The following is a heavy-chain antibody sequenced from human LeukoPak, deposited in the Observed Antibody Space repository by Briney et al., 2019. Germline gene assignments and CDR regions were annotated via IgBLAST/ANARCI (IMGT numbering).Heavy chain of an antibody. J-gene: IGHJ3*02. CDR1: GYTFTGYY. V-gene: IGHV1-2*02. D-gene: IGHD3-22*01. CDR3: ARSDGYDSSGYYYFEPLDT. CDR2: INPNSGDT. Sequence: VASVKVSCKASGYTFTGYYMHWVRQAPGQGLEWMGWINPNSGDTNYAQKFQGRVTMTRDTSISTAYMELSRLRSDDMAVYYCARSDGYDSSGYYYFEPLDTWGQGTVVTVSS.